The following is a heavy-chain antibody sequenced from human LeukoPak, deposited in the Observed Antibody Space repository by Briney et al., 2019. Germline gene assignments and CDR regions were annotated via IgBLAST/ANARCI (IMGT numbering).Heavy chain of an antibody. J-gene: IGHJ3*02. CDR2: IYSGGST. CDR1: GFTVSSNY. Sequence: GGSLRLSCAASGFTVSSNYMSWVRQAPGKGLEWVSVIYSGGSTYYADSVKGRFTISRDNSKNTLYLQMNSLRAEDTAVYYCARYRRDGNNWVAFDNWGQGTMVTVSS. CDR3: ARYRRDGNNWVAFDN. D-gene: IGHD1-26*01. V-gene: IGHV3-66*01.